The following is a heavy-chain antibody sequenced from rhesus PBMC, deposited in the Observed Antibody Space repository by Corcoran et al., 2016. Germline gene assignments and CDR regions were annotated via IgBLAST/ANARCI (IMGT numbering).Heavy chain of an antibody. Sequence: QVQLQASGAGLVQPLEPLSLTCAVSGGSVSSNYWSWIRQAPGKGLAWIGYIYGIGSSTNYNPSLKSRVTRSVDTSKNQLSLKLSSVTAADTAVYYCARHLDVWGRGVLVTVSS. J-gene: IGHJ5-2*02. CDR3: ARHLDV. CDR2: IYGIGSST. CDR1: GGSVSSNY. V-gene: IGHV4S11*01.